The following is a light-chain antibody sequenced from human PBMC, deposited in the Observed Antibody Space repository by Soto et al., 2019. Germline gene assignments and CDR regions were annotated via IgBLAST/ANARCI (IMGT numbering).Light chain of an antibody. J-gene: IGLJ2*01. V-gene: IGLV2-8*01. Sequence: QSALTQPPSASGSPGQSVTISCTGNSSDVGGYNYVSWYQQHPGKAPKLMIYEVNKRPLGVPDRFSGSKSGNTASLTVSGLQAEDEADYYCSSYGGRNNLIFGGGTKVTVL. CDR2: EVN. CDR1: SSDVGGYNY. CDR3: SSYGGRNNLI.